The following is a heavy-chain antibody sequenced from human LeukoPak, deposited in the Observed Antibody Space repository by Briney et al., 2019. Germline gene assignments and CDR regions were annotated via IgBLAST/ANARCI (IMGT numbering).Heavy chain of an antibody. D-gene: IGHD4-17*01. J-gene: IGHJ5*02. CDR1: GGSISSYY. Sequence: SETLSLTCTVSGGSISSYYWSWIRQPPGKGLEWIGYIYYSGSTNYNPSLKSRVTISVDTSKNQFSLKLSSVTAADTAVYYCARTVGDRKYGDYGWFDPWGQGTLVTVSS. CDR3: ARTVGDRKYGDYGWFDP. V-gene: IGHV4-59*01. CDR2: IYYSGST.